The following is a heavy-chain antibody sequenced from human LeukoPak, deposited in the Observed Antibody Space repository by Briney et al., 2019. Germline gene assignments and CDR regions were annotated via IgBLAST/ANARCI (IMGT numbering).Heavy chain of an antibody. Sequence: SVKVSCKASGYTFTNYGISWVRQAPGQGLEWMGGIIPIFGTANYAQKFQGRVTITADESTSTAYMELSSLRSEDTAVYYCARTRPLDIVVVVAAYYYYGMDVWGQGTTVTVSS. CDR1: GYTFTNYG. D-gene: IGHD2-15*01. J-gene: IGHJ6*02. V-gene: IGHV1-69*13. CDR3: ARTRPLDIVVVVAAYYYYGMDV. CDR2: IIPIFGTA.